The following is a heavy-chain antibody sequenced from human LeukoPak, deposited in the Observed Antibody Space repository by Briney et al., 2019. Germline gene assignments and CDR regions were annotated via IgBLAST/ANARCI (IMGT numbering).Heavy chain of an antibody. V-gene: IGHV1-69*01. D-gene: IGHD2-2*01. CDR2: IIPIFGTA. J-gene: IGHJ4*02. CDR1: GGTFSSYA. Sequence: SVKVSCKASGGTFSSYAISWVRQAPGQGLEWMGGIIPIFGTANYAQKFQGRVTITADESTSTAYMELSSLRSEDTAVYYCARDAYCSSTSCLRTFDYWGQGTLVTVSS. CDR3: ARDAYCSSTSCLRTFDY.